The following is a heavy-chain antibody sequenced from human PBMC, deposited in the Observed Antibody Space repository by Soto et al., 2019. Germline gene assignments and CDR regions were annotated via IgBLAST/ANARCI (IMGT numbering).Heavy chain of an antibody. J-gene: IGHJ4*02. CDR3: ARLTRGGGFDY. D-gene: IGHD7-27*01. CDR1: GYTFTGYY. V-gene: IGHV1-2*04. CDR2: INPNSGGT. Sequence: QVQLVQSGAEVKKPGASVKVSCKASGYTFTGYYMHWVRQAPGQGLEWMGWINPNSGGTIYAQKFQGWVTMTRDTSLSTAYMELSRLRSDDTAVYYCARLTRGGGFDYWGQGTLVTVSS.